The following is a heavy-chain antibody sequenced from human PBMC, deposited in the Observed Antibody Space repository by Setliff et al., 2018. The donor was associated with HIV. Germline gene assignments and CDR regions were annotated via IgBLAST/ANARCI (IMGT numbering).Heavy chain of an antibody. D-gene: IGHD3-10*02. CDR3: ARAVASKNVRGAYYFDY. Sequence: ASVKVPCKAFGYTFTNHFMHWVRQAPGQGLEWMGIIDPSDGSTIFAQQFQGRLNMPRDTSTSTVYLELSSLRSEDTAVYYCARAVASKNVRGAYYFDYWGQGTLVTVSS. CDR1: GYTFTNHF. CDR2: IDPSDGST. J-gene: IGHJ4*02. V-gene: IGHV1-46*01.